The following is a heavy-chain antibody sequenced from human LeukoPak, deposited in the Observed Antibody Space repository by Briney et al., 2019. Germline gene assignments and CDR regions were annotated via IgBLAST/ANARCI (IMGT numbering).Heavy chain of an antibody. CDR2: INYSGGT. J-gene: IGHJ2*01. Sequence: SETLSLICIVSGGSISSISYYWGWIRQPPGKGLEWIGGINYSGGTYYNPSLKSRVTMSVDTSKNQFSLKLSSVTALDTAVYYCARSGYWYFDLWGRGTLVTVSS. CDR1: GGSISSISYY. D-gene: IGHD1-26*01. CDR3: ARSGYWYFDL. V-gene: IGHV4-39*07.